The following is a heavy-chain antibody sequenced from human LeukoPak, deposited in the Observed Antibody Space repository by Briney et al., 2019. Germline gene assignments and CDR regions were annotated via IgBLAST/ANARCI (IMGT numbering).Heavy chain of an antibody. J-gene: IGHJ6*03. Sequence: SETLSLTCTVSGGSISSYYWSWIRQPAGKGLEWIWRIYTSGSTNYNPSLKSRVTMSVDTSKNQFSLKLSSVTAADTAVYYCARDLAARPDWYYYYYMDVWGKGTTVTVSS. D-gene: IGHD6-6*01. CDR1: GGSISSYY. CDR2: IYTSGST. V-gene: IGHV4-4*07. CDR3: ARDLAARPDWYYYYYMDV.